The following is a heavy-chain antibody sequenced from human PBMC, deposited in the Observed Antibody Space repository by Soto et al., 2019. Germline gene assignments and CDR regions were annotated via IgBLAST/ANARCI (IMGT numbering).Heavy chain of an antibody. J-gene: IGHJ4*02. CDR3: AKNPGYYYDSTGYHFDY. CDR1: EFTFSNYA. V-gene: IGHV3-23*01. Sequence: GGSLRLCCAASEFTFSNYAMSGARQDPGKGLEWVSAISYGGGTTYYADSVKGRFTISRDNSKNTLYLQMNSLRAEDTAVYYCAKNPGYYYDSTGYHFDYWGQGTLVTVSS. D-gene: IGHD3-22*01. CDR2: ISYGGGTT.